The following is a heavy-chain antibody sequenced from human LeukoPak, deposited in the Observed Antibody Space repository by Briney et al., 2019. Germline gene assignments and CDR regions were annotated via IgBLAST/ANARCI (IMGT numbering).Heavy chain of an antibody. CDR1: GFTFSSYA. CDR2: ISGSGGST. J-gene: IGHJ4*02. D-gene: IGHD3-22*01. Sequence: GGSLRLSCAASGFTFSSYAMTWVRQAPGKGLEWVSGISGSGGSTYYADSVKGRFTISRDNSKNTRYVQMNSLRAEDTAVYYCAKSDYYDSSGYYYGSDYWGQGTLVTVSS. V-gene: IGHV3-23*01. CDR3: AKSDYYDSSGYYYGSDY.